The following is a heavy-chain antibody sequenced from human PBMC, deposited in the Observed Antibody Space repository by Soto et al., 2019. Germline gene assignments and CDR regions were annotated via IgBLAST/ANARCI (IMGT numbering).Heavy chain of an antibody. CDR3: ATRRGYEMDYYYMDV. Sequence: QPGGSLRLSCAASGFTFSGDWMHWVRQAAGKGLVWVSRINRDGSSTNYADSVKGRFTISRDNAKNTLYLQMNSLRADDTAVYYCATRRGYEMDYYYMDVWGKGTTVSVSS. CDR1: GFTFSGDW. V-gene: IGHV3-74*01. D-gene: IGHD5-12*01. CDR2: INRDGSST. J-gene: IGHJ6*03.